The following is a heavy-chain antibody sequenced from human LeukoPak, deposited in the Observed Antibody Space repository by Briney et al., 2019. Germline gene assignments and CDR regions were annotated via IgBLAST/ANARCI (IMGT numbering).Heavy chain of an antibody. V-gene: IGHV3-33*01. J-gene: IGHJ4*02. D-gene: IGHD5-18*01. CDR2: IWYDGSNK. CDR3: ARDPKIYSYGYDY. CDR1: GFTFSSYG. Sequence: GRSLRLSCAASGFTFSSYGMHWVRQAPGKGLEWVAVIWYDGSNKYYADPVKGRFTISRDNSKNTLYLQMNSLRAEDTAVYYCARDPKIYSYGYDYWGQGTLVTVSS.